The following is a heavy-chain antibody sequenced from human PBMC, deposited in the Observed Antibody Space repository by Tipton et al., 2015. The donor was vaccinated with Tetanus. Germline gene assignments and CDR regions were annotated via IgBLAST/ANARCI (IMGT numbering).Heavy chain of an antibody. V-gene: IGHV4-61*08. J-gene: IGHJ4*02. CDR2: VDYSGGT. CDR1: GGSVSRDGSY. D-gene: IGHD1-1*01. CDR3: ARSNFACSKKGPFDS. Sequence: TLSLTCTVSGGSVSRDGSYWSWIRQPPGKGLEWIAYVDYSGGTNFNPSLKSRLIISIDTSKNQFSLRLTSMTAADTAVYYCARSNFACSKKGPFDSWGQGMLVTVSS.